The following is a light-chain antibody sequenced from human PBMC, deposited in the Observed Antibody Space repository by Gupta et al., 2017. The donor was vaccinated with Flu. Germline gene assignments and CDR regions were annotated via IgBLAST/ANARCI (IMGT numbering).Light chain of an antibody. CDR1: SSNIGSNT. CDR2: SNN. Sequence: QSVLTQPPSASGTPEQRVTISCSGSSSNIGSNTVNWYQHLPGTAPKLLIYSNNQRPSGVPDRFSGSKSGTSASLAISGLQSDDEADYYCAAWDDSLNGFWVFGGGTKLTVL. CDR3: AAWDDSLNGFWV. J-gene: IGLJ3*02. V-gene: IGLV1-44*01.